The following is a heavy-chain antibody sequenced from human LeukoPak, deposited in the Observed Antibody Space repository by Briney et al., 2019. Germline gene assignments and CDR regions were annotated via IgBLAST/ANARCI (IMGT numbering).Heavy chain of an antibody. D-gene: IGHD2-2*01. CDR1: GFTFSSYA. Sequence: PGGSLRLSCAASGFTFSSYAMSWVRQAPGKGLEWVSAISGSGGSTYYADSVKGRFTISRDNSKNTLYLQMNSLRAEDTAVYYCAKVHRRWYQLRSAGYFDYWGQGTLVTVSS. J-gene: IGHJ4*02. CDR2: ISGSGGST. CDR3: AKVHRRWYQLRSAGYFDY. V-gene: IGHV3-23*01.